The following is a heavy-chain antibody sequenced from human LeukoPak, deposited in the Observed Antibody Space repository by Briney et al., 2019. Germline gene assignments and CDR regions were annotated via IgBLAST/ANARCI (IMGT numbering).Heavy chain of an antibody. D-gene: IGHD2-15*01. V-gene: IGHV3-23*01. CDR3: AKDAVATPQIDH. J-gene: IGHJ4*02. Sequence: GGSLRLSCAASGFTFSSYDMHWVRQTPGKGLEWVSSISDSGGRTYYADSVKGRFTISRDNSKNTLYLQMNSLRAEDTAVYYCAKDAVATPQIDHWGQGALVTVSS. CDR1: GFTFSSYD. CDR2: ISDSGGRT.